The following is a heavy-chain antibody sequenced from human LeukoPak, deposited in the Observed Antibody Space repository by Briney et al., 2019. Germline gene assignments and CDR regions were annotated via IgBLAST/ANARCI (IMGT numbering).Heavy chain of an antibody. V-gene: IGHV3-74*01. CDR1: GDSW. CDR2: VNSDGSWT. D-gene: IGHD2-2*01. Sequence: GGSLRLSCAASGDSWMHWVRQAPGKGLVWVSHVNSDGSWTSHADSVKGRFTISKDNAKNTVYLQMNNLRTEDTAVYYCVSFYETNWGRGTLVTVSS. J-gene: IGHJ4*02. CDR3: VSFYETN.